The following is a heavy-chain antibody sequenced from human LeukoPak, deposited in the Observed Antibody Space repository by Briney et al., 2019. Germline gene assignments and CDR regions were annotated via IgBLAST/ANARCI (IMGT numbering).Heavy chain of an antibody. Sequence: GGSLRLSCAASGFTFSSYSTNWVRQAPGKGLEWVSSISSSSSYIYYADSVKGRFTISRDNAKNSLYLQMNSLRAEDTAVYYCARVYGVYYYYMDVWGKGTTVTVSS. J-gene: IGHJ6*03. CDR1: GFTFSSYS. D-gene: IGHD2-8*01. V-gene: IGHV3-21*01. CDR2: ISSSSSYI. CDR3: ARVYGVYYYYMDV.